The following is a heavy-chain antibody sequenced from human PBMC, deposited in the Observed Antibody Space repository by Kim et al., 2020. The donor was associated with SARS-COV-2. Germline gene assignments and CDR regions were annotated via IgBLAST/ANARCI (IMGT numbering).Heavy chain of an antibody. V-gene: IGHV3-23*01. D-gene: IGHD7-27*01. CDR2: ISDSGGTT. J-gene: IGHJ4*02. CDR3: AKKARTGGGWNYCDY. Sequence: GGSLRLSCAASGFTFSSYGMNWVRQAPGKGLEWVSVISDSGGTTFSADSVKGRFTISRDNSKNTLYLQMISLRAEDTAVYYCAKKARTGGGWNYCDYWGQGTLVTVSS. CDR1: GFTFSSYG.